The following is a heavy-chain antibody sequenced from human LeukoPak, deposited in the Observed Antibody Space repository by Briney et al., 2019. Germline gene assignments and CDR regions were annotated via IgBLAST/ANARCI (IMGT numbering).Heavy chain of an antibody. CDR3: VRGQYNWNYGAFGY. D-gene: IGHD1-7*01. V-gene: IGHV4-30-2*01. Sequence: SQTLSLTCTVSGGSISSGGYYWSWIRQPPGKGLEWIGYIYHSGSTYYNPSLKSRVTISVDRSKNQFSLKLSSVTAADTAVYYCVRGQYNWNYGAFGYWGQGTLVTVSS. J-gene: IGHJ4*02. CDR1: GGSISSGGYY. CDR2: IYHSGST.